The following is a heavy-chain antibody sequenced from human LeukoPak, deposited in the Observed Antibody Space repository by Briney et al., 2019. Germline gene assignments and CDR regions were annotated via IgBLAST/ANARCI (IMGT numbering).Heavy chain of an antibody. CDR3: ASLGTYYGKYYFDY. CDR1: GFTFSSYW. J-gene: IGHJ4*02. CDR2: IKQDGSEK. Sequence: GGSLRLSCAASGFTFSSYWMSWVRQAPGKGLVWVANIKQDGSEKYYVDSVKGRFTISRDNAKNSPYLQMNSLRAEDTAVYYCASLGTYYGKYYFDYWGQGTLVTVSS. D-gene: IGHD3-22*01. V-gene: IGHV3-7*01.